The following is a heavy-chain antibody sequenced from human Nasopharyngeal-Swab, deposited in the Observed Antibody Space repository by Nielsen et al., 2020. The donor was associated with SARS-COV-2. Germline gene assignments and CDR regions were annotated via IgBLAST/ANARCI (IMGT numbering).Heavy chain of an antibody. CDR2: MIPGGGGT. CDR3: ARAWYYYDSSGYETEYYFDY. V-gene: IGHV1-46*02. Sequence: ASVKVSCKASEYTINNYYIHWVRQSPGQGLEWMGIMIPGGGGTNYAQNFQGRVTMTRDTSTSTVYMELSSLRSEDTAVYYCARAWYYYDSSGYETEYYFDYWGQGTLVTVSS. CDR1: EYTINNYY. D-gene: IGHD3-22*01. J-gene: IGHJ4*02.